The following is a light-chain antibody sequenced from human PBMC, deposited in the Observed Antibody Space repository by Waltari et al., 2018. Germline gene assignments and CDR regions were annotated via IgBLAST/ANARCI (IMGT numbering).Light chain of an antibody. J-gene: IGKJ1*01. CDR1: QSISDW. V-gene: IGKV1-5*03. CDR3: QHYDGFPWT. CDR2: KAS. Sequence: DIQMTQSPSTLSASVGDRVTITCRASQSISDWLAWYQQKPGKAPKLLIYKASDVESGVPSRFSGSGSETEFTLAISSLQPDDCATYYCQHYDGFPWTFGQGTEVESK.